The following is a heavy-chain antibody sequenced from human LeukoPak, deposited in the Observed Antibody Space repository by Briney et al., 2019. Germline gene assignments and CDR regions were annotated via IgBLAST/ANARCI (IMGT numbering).Heavy chain of an antibody. CDR1: GGSISSGDYY. J-gene: IGHJ5*02. V-gene: IGHV4-30-4*01. CDR3: ARGVGISFDP. D-gene: IGHD6-13*01. CDR2: IYYSGST. Sequence: SETLSLTCTVSGGSISSGDYYWSWIRQPPGKGLEWIGYIYYSGSTYYNPSLKSRVTISVDTSKNQFSLKLSSVTAADTAVYYCARGVGISFDPWAREPWSPSPQ.